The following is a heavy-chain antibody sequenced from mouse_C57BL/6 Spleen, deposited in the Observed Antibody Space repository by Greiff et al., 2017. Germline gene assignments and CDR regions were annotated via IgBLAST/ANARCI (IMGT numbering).Heavy chain of an antibody. Sequence: EVQLQQSGPELVKPGASVKIPCKASGYTFTDYNMDWVKQSHGKSLEWIGDINPNNGGTIYNQKFKGKATLTVDKSSSTAYMELRSLTSEDTAVYYCARFGAQATYYYAMDYWGQGTSVTVSS. V-gene: IGHV1-18*01. CDR1: GYTFTDYN. CDR2: INPNNGGT. J-gene: IGHJ4*01. CDR3: ARFGAQATYYYAMDY. D-gene: IGHD3-2*02.